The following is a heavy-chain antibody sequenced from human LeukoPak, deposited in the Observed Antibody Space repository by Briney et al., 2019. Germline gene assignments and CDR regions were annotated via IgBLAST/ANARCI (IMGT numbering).Heavy chain of an antibody. CDR3: ARLSSGWRKAGYSDY. J-gene: IGHJ4*02. Sequence: GASVKVSCKASGGTFSSYTISWVRQAPGQGLEWMGGIIPIFGTANYAQKFQGRVTITADKSTSTAYMELSSLRSEDTAVYYCARLSSGWRKAGYSDYWGQGTLVTVSS. CDR1: GGTFSSYT. CDR2: IIPIFGTA. D-gene: IGHD6-19*01. V-gene: IGHV1-69*06.